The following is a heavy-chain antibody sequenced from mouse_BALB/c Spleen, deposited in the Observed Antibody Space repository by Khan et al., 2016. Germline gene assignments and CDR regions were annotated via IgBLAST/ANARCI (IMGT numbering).Heavy chain of an antibody. D-gene: IGHD2-3*01. CDR2: IAYSGSA. Sequence: VQLKESGPSLVKPSQTLSLTCSVTGDSITSGYWNWIRKFPGNKLEFMGYIAYSGSAYYNPSLKSRISITRDTSKNQYYLQLNSVTTEDTARYYCARDYDGYYSLGYWGQGTTLTVSS. CDR3: ARDYDGYYSLGY. V-gene: IGHV3-8*02. J-gene: IGHJ2*01. CDR1: GDSITSGY.